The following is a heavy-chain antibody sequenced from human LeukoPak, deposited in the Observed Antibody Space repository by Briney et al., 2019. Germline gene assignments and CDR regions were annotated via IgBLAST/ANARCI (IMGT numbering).Heavy chain of an antibody. CDR1: GGPFSGYY. J-gene: IGHJ4*02. V-gene: IGHV4-34*01. D-gene: IGHD3-22*01. CDR3: ARGAVIEL. CDR2: INHSGST. Sequence: SETLSLTCAVYGGPFSGYYWSWIRQPPGKGLEWIGEINHSGSTNYNPSLKSRVTISVDTSKNQFSLKLSSVTAADTAVYYCARGAVIELWGQGTLVTVSS.